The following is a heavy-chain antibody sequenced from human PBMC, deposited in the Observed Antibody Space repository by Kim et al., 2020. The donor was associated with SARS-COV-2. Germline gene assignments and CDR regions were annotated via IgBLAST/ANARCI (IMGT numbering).Heavy chain of an antibody. Sequence: GGSLRLSCAASGFTFSSYGMHWVRQAPGKGLEWVAVIWYDGSNKYYADSVKGRFTISRDNSKNTLYLQMNSLRAEDTAVYYCAREQLEGIYYYYGMDVWGQGTTVTVSS. CDR3: AREQLEGIYYYYGMDV. D-gene: IGHD6-6*01. CDR1: GFTFSSYG. V-gene: IGHV3-33*01. J-gene: IGHJ6*02. CDR2: IWYDGSNK.